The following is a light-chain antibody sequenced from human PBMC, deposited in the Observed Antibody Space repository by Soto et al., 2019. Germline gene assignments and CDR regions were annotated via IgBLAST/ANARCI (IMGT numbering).Light chain of an antibody. CDR3: QQYNNGGIT. Sequence: VMPQAPATLPVSPGPCVTLSCSASQSVSRYLAWYQQIPGQAPRLLIYGASTRASGIPARFSGGGSGTEFTLTISSLQSEDFAVYYCQQYNNGGITFGQGTRLEIK. CDR1: QSVSRY. CDR2: GAS. J-gene: IGKJ5*01. V-gene: IGKV3-15*01.